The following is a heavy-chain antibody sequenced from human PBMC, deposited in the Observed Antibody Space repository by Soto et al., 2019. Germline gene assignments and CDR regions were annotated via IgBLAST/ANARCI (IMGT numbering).Heavy chain of an antibody. CDR3: ARDQDSAMIT. D-gene: IGHD5-18*01. V-gene: IGHV3-30-3*01. CDR1: GFTFMNYA. CDR2: ISSDGNSK. J-gene: IGHJ4*02. Sequence: QVHLVESGEGVVQPGRSLRLSCGASGFTFMNYAMHWVRQAPGKGLEWVTIISSDGNSKYYADSVKGRFTISRDNSKNTLYLQMNSLSVEDTAIYYCARDQDSAMITWGQGTLVTVSS.